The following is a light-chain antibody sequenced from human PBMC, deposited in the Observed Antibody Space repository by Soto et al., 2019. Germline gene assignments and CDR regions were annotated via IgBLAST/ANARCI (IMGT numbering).Light chain of an antibody. V-gene: IGLV2-8*01. Sequence: QSALTQPPSASGSPGQSVTISCTGTSSDVGAYNYVSWYQQHPGKAPKAIIYEVTKRPSGVPDRLSGSKSGNTASLTVSGLQAEDEADYYCSSSAGNNIYVFGSGTKVTVL. CDR3: SSSAGNNIYV. CDR2: EVT. J-gene: IGLJ1*01. CDR1: SSDVGAYNY.